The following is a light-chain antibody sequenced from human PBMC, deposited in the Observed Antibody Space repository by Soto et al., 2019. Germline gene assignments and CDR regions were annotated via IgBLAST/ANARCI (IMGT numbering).Light chain of an antibody. CDR2: EVS. V-gene: IGLV2-14*01. CDR3: NSFRRSSTLV. Sequence: QSALTQPASGSGSPGQSIPISCTGASSDFGGYNYVSWFQRHPGTAPKLIIYEVSHRPSGVSHLFSGSKSGNTASLTISGLQAEDEADYSCNSFRRSSTLVFGTGTKLTVL. CDR1: SSDFGGYNY. J-gene: IGLJ1*01.